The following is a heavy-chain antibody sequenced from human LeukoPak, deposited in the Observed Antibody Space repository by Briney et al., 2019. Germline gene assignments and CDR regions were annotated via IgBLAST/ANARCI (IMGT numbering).Heavy chain of an antibody. D-gene: IGHD6-13*01. Sequence: GGSLRLSCAASGFTFSNYWMNWVRQAPGKGLECLANIKQDGSETYYADSVKGRFTISRDNAKNSLYLQMNSLRAEDTAVYYCARERQQLRLGVAGPGRALDYWGQGTLVTVSS. V-gene: IGHV3-7*01. CDR3: ARERQQLRLGVAGPGRALDY. J-gene: IGHJ4*02. CDR1: GFTFSNYW. CDR2: IKQDGSET.